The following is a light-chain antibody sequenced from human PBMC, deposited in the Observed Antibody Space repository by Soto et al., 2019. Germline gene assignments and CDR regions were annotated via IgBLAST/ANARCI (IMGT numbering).Light chain of an antibody. CDR2: RAS. J-gene: IGKJ1*01. CDR3: RQYAYHWA. V-gene: IGKV1-5*03. CDR1: QNISTS. Sequence: DIQMTQSPSTLSASVGDRVTITCRASQNISTSLAWYQQKAGKAPLLLIYRASTLESGVPARFSGDGSGTEVTLTITSLQPDDVATYYCRQYAYHWAFDQGTEVHIK.